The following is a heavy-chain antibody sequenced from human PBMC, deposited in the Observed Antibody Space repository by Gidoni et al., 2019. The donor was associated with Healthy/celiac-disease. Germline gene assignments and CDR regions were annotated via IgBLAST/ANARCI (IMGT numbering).Heavy chain of an antibody. Sequence: EAQLLESGGGLVQPGGSLRLSCAASGFTFSSYAMSWVRQAPGTGLEWVSAISGSGGRTYYADSVKGRFTISRDNSKNTLYLQMNSLRAEDTAVYYCAKVFVVPAAISANVTGYYYGMDVWGQGTTVTVSS. CDR1: GFTFSSYA. CDR3: AKVFVVPAAISANVTGYYYGMDV. V-gene: IGHV3-23*01. D-gene: IGHD2-2*01. J-gene: IGHJ6*02. CDR2: ISGSGGRT.